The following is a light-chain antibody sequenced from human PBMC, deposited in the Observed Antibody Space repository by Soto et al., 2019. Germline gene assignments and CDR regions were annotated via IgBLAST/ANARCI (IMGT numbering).Light chain of an antibody. J-gene: IGKJ2*01. Sequence: EIVLTQSPGTLSLSPGERATLSCRASQSVSSTYLAWYQQKPGQAPRLLIFATSSRATGIPDRFSGSGSGTDFTPTISRLEPEDFAVYYCQEYGSSPLYAFGQGTKLELK. CDR3: QEYGSSPLYA. CDR2: ATS. CDR1: QSVSSTY. V-gene: IGKV3-20*01.